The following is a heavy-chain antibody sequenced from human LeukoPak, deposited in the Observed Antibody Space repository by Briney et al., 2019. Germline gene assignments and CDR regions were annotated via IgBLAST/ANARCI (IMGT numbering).Heavy chain of an antibody. CDR3: AKDINYYDSSGSDY. J-gene: IGHJ4*02. D-gene: IGHD3-22*01. V-gene: IGHV3-30*02. Sequence: TGGSLRLSCAASGFTFSSYGMHWVRQAPGKGLEWVAFIRYDGGNKYYADSVKGRFTISRDNSKNTLYLQMNSLRAEDTAVYYCAKDINYYDSSGSDYWGQGTLVTVSS. CDR2: IRYDGGNK. CDR1: GFTFSSYG.